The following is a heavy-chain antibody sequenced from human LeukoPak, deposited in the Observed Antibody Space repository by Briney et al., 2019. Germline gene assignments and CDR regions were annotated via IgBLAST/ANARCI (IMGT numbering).Heavy chain of an antibody. CDR1: GFRFGGYA. Sequence: GRSLRLSCRGSGFRFGGYALSWARQAPGKGLEWVGFIRSKALYGTSEYAASVEGRFTISRDDSNSIAYLQMNSLKTEDTAVYFCVRESVRDYYFDYWGQGTLVTVSS. CDR2: IRSKALYGTS. J-gene: IGHJ4*02. D-gene: IGHD3-10*02. V-gene: IGHV3-49*04. CDR3: VRESVRDYYFDY.